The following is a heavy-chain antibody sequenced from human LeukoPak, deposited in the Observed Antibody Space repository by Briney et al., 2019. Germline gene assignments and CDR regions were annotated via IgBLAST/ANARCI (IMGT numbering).Heavy chain of an antibody. D-gene: IGHD6-25*01. Sequence: SETLSLTCTVSCYSISSSYYWDWIRQPPGKGLEWIGSIYYGGSTYYNPSLKSRVTISIDTSKNQFSLKLRSVTAADTAVYYCARSRGRLAQLDYWGQGTLVTVSS. CDR3: ARSRGRLAQLDY. V-gene: IGHV4-38-2*02. J-gene: IGHJ4*02. CDR1: CYSISSSYY. CDR2: IYYGGST.